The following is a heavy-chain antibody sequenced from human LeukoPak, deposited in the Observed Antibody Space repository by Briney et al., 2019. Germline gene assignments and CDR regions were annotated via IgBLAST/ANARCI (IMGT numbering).Heavy chain of an antibody. CDR2: IYPDDSDT. CDR3: ARLRSSSWYTVDY. Sequence: GESLKISCKGSGYTFPYYWIAWVRQMPGKGLEWMGIIYPDDSDTRCSPSFQGLVTISADKSITTAYLQWSSLKASDTAMYYCARLRSSSWYTVDYWGQGTLVTASS. D-gene: IGHD6-13*01. V-gene: IGHV5-51*01. CDR1: GYTFPYYW. J-gene: IGHJ4*02.